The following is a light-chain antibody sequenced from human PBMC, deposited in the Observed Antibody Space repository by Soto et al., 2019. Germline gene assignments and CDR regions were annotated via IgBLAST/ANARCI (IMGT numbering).Light chain of an antibody. Sequence: DIVMTQSPLSLPVTPGEPASISCRSSQSLLHSNGYNYLDWYLQKPGQSPQLLIYLGSNRASGVPDRFRGSGLGTDFTLKISRVEAEDVRVYYCMQALQTPYTFGQRTKLEIK. CDR2: LGS. J-gene: IGKJ2*01. CDR3: MQALQTPYT. CDR1: QSLLHSNGYNY. V-gene: IGKV2-28*01.